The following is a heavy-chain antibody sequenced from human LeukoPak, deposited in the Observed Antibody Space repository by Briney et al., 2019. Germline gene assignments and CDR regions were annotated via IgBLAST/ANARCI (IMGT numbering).Heavy chain of an antibody. CDR2: MNPNSRNT. Sequence: GASAKVSCKASAYTFTCYDINWVRQATGQGLAWMGWMNPNSRNTGYAQKFQGRVTMTRNTSISTGYMELSSLRSEDTAVYYCARGAPGSYCSGGSCPYFDYWGQGTLISVSS. V-gene: IGHV1-8*01. J-gene: IGHJ4*02. CDR1: AYTFTCYD. CDR3: ARGAPGSYCSGGSCPYFDY. D-gene: IGHD2-15*01.